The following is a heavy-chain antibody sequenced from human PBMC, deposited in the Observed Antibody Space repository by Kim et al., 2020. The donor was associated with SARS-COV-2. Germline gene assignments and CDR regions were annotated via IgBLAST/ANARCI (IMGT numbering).Heavy chain of an antibody. CDR3: ARLGVGSHDY. CDR1: GYTFTSYY. Sequence: ASVNVSCKASGYTFTSYYMHWVRQAPGQGLEWMGMIKSSGGSTSYAEKFQGRVTMTRDTSTSTVYMELSSLRSEDTAVYYCARLGVGSHDYWGQGTLVTV. V-gene: IGHV1-46*01. D-gene: IGHD1-26*01. J-gene: IGHJ4*02. CDR2: IKSSGGST.